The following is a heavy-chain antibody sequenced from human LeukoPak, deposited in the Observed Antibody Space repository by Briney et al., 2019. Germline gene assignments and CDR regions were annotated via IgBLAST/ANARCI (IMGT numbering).Heavy chain of an antibody. J-gene: IGHJ6*02. D-gene: IGHD6-6*01. CDR2: INHSGST. CDR3: GRGIAARWGAHYYYYYGMDV. Sequence: SQTLSLTCTVSGGSISSGGYYWSWIRQHPGKGLEWIGEINHSGSTNYNPSLKSRVTISVDTSKNQFSLKLSSVTAADTAVYYCGRGIAARWGAHYYYYYGMDVWGQGTTVTVSS. V-gene: IGHV4-31*03. CDR1: GGSISSGGYY.